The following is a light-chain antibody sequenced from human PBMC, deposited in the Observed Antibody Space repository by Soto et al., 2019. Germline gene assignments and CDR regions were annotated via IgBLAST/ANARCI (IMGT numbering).Light chain of an antibody. V-gene: IGLV2-14*01. CDR1: GSDIATFNY. CDR3: CSRL. CDR2: QVT. J-gene: IGLJ2*01. Sequence: QSALAQPASMSGSPGQSITISCTGSGSDIATFNYVSWYQQYPGKAPKLLIYQVTSRASGVSARFSGSQSGDTASLTISGLQAADEAYYYCCSRLFGGGTKLTVL.